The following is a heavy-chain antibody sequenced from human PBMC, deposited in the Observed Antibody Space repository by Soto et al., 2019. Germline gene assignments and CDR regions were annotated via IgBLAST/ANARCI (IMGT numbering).Heavy chain of an antibody. D-gene: IGHD4-17*01. CDR3: ARDGSDYAFDI. CDR1: GFAFSSYG. V-gene: IGHV3-33*01. CDR2: IWYDGSNK. J-gene: IGHJ3*02. Sequence: QVQLVESGGGVVQPGRSLRLSCAASGFAFSSYGMHWVRQAPGKGLEWVAVIWYDGSNKYYADSVKGRFTISRDNSKNTLYLQMNSLRAEDTAVYYCARDGSDYAFDIWGQGTMATVSS.